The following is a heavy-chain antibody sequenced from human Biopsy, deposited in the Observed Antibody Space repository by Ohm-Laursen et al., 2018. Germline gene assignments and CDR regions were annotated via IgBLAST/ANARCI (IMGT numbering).Heavy chain of an antibody. Sequence: SLRLSCAASGFSFSDYHMRWIRQAPGRGLAWVSYISGGGTIYYGDSMKGRVTISRDNAKNSLYLQMHSRRAEDTAVYYCARDTRWSPYSMDVWGQGTTVTGSS. V-gene: IGHV3-11*01. D-gene: IGHD4-23*01. J-gene: IGHJ6*02. CDR1: GFSFSDYH. CDR2: ISGGGTI. CDR3: ARDTRWSPYSMDV.